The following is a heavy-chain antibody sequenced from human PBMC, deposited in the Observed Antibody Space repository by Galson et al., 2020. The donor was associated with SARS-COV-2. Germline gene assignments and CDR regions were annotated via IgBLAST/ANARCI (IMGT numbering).Heavy chain of an antibody. J-gene: IGHJ6*02. CDR1: GFTFSSYA. D-gene: IGHD5-12*01. CDR3: ARDKWLQLYLEYYYYGMDV. Sequence: GESLKISCAASGFTFSSYAMHWVRQAPGKGLEWVAVISYDGSNKYYADSVKGRFTISRDNSKNTLYLQMNSLRAEDTAVYYCARDKWLQLYLEYYYYGMDVWGQGTTVTVSS. V-gene: IGHV3-30-3*01. CDR2: ISYDGSNK.